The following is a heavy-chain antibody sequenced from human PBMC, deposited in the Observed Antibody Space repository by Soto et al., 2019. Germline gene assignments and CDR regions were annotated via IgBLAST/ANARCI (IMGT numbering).Heavy chain of an antibody. CDR2: ISYSGST. CDR1: GDSISSSSYY. J-gene: IGHJ4*02. D-gene: IGHD3-10*01. CDR3: ARHVQDYYGSGSFLN. Sequence: QLQLQESGPGLVKPSETLSLTCTVSGDSISSSSYYWGWIRQPPGEGLEWIGSISYSGSTYYNPSLKSRVTISVDTSKQQCSLKMSSVTAADTAVYYCARHVQDYYGSGSFLNWGQGTLVIVSS. V-gene: IGHV4-39*01.